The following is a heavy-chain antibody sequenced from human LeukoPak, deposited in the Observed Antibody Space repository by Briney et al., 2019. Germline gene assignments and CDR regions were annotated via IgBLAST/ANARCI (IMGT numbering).Heavy chain of an antibody. CDR2: MWYDGSNK. CDR3: ARGRLKLARGWPFDY. J-gene: IGHJ4*02. Sequence: PGRSLRLSCAASGFTFSSYGMHWVRQAPGKGLEWVAVMWYDGSNKYYADSVKGRFTISRDNSKNTLYLQMNSLRAEDTAVYYCARGRLKLARGWPFDYWGQGTLVTVSS. V-gene: IGHV3-33*01. CDR1: GFTFSSYG. D-gene: IGHD6-19*01.